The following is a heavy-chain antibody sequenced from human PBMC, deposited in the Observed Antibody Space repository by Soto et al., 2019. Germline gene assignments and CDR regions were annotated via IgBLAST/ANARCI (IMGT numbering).Heavy chain of an antibody. CDR3: ATPRRFGMAF. V-gene: IGHV5-51*01. J-gene: IGHJ6*02. CDR2: IFPGDAET. Sequence: LEEARRISRRASGDKLAPEWIVLCRHKAGKGMEWMGIIFPGDAETRYSPSFQGHITISADKSISIAYLRWSSLKASDTGMYYCATPRRFGMAFSGQGTTVLVSS. CDR1: GDKLAPEW. D-gene: IGHD3-3*01.